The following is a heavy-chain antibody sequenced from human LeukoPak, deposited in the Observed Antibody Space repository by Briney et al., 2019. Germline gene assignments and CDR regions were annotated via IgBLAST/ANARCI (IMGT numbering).Heavy chain of an antibody. CDR2: IYYSGST. V-gene: IGHV4-59*05. D-gene: IGHD4-23*01. Sequence: SETLSLTCTVSGGSINNYYWSWVRQPPGKGLEWIGSIYYSGSTYYNPSLKSRVTISVDTSKNQFSLKLSSVTAADTAVYYCARYGGNYMDVWGKGTTVTISS. J-gene: IGHJ6*03. CDR3: ARYGGNYMDV. CDR1: GGSINNYY.